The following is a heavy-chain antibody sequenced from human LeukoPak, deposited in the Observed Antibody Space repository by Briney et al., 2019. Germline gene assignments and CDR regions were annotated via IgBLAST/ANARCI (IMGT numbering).Heavy chain of an antibody. Sequence: GGSLRLSCAASGFTFSSYAMSWVRQAPGKGLEWVAVISYDGSKKYYPESVRGRFTISRDNSKNTLFLQMNSLRPEDTAMYYCAKDFGYDSGTYLEQWGQGTLVTVSS. J-gene: IGHJ4*02. CDR1: GFTFSSYA. D-gene: IGHD3-10*01. V-gene: IGHV3-30*18. CDR3: AKDFGYDSGTYLEQ. CDR2: ISYDGSKK.